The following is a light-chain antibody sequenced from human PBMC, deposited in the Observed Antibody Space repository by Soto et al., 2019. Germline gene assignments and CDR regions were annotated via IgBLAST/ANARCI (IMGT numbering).Light chain of an antibody. CDR3: SSYTSSSTLEV. CDR2: EVS. V-gene: IGLV2-14*01. Sequence: QSVLTQPASVSGSPGQSITISCTGTRSDVGGYNYVSWYQQHPGKAPKLMIYEVSNRPSGVSNRFSGSKSGNTASLTISGLQAEDEADYYCSSYTSSSTLEVFGTGTKVTVL. CDR1: RSDVGGYNY. J-gene: IGLJ1*01.